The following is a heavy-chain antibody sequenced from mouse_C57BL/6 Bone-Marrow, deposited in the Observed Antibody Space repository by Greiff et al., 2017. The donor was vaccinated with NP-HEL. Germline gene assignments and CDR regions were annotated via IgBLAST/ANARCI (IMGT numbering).Heavy chain of an antibody. CDR2: IDPETGGT. Sequence: VQLQQSGAELVRPGASVTLSCKASGYTFTDYEMHWVKQTPVHGLEWIGAIDPETGGTAYNQKFKGKAILTADKSSSTAYMELRSLTSEDSAVYYCTRPGITTVVATGYFGVWGTGTTVTVSS. J-gene: IGHJ1*03. CDR1: GYTFTDYE. D-gene: IGHD1-1*01. CDR3: TRPGITTVVATGYFGV. V-gene: IGHV1-15*01.